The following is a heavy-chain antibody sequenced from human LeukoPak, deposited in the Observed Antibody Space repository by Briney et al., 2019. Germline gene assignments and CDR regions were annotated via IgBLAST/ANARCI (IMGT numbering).Heavy chain of an antibody. CDR2: ISAYNGNT. D-gene: IGHD1-26*01. CDR1: GYTFTSYG. CDR3: ASARGYSGRLDY. J-gene: IGHJ4*02. V-gene: IGHV1-18*01. Sequence: ASVKVSCKASGYTFTSYGISWVRQAPGQGLEWMGWISAYNGNTSYAQKLQGRVAMTTDTSTSTAYMELRSLRSDDTAVYYCASARGYSGRLDYWGQGTLVTVSS.